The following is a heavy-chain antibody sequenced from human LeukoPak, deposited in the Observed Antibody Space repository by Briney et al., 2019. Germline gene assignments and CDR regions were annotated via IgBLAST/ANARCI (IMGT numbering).Heavy chain of an antibody. J-gene: IGHJ4*02. CDR1: GYTFTGYY. D-gene: IGHD2-15*01. Sequence: GASVKVSCKASGYTFTGYYMHWVRQAPGQGLEWMGWMNPNSGNTGYEQKFQGRVTMTRNTSISTAYMELSSLRSEHTAVYYCARDVSGYCSGGSCYPFNYWGQGTLVTVSS. V-gene: IGHV1-8*02. CDR3: ARDVSGYCSGGSCYPFNY. CDR2: MNPNSGNT.